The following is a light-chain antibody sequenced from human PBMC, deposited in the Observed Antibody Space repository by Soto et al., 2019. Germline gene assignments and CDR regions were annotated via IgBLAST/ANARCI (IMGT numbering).Light chain of an antibody. CDR1: QSVSSN. V-gene: IGKV3-15*01. CDR3: QQYNDWPLT. CDR2: GAF. J-gene: IGKJ1*01. Sequence: EILMTQSPGTLSGSPGERATLSCRASQSVSSNLAWYQQKPGQAPSLLIYGAFTRATGIPARFSGTGSGTEFTLTISSLQSEDFALYYCQQYNDWPLTFGQGTKVDIK.